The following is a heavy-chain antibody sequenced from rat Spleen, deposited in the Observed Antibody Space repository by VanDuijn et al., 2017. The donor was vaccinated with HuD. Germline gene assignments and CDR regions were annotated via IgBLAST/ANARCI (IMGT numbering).Heavy chain of an antibody. CDR3: ARELKWWRYFDY. V-gene: IGHV5S14*01. D-gene: IGHD1-1*01. Sequence: EVQLVESGGGLVQPGRSLKLSCAASGFTFSNYGMAWVRQTPTKGLEWVASISTGGGNTYYRDSVKGRFTISRDNAKDTVDMQLSSLRSEDTAMYFCARELKWWRYFDYWGQGVMVTVSS. CDR1: GFTFSNYG. J-gene: IGHJ2*01. CDR2: ISTGGGNT.